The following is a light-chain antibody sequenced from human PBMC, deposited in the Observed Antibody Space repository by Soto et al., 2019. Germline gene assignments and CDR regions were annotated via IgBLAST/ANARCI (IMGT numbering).Light chain of an antibody. V-gene: IGKV3-15*01. J-gene: IGKJ2*01. CDR2: GAS. CDR1: QTVASN. CDR3: QQYHNWPPQYT. Sequence: EIVMTQSPASLSVSPGDGATLSCRASQTVASNVAWYQQKPGQGPRLLIHGASTRAAGVPARFSGSGSGTXFTLTISSLQSEDFAVYYCQQYHNWPPQYTFGQGTKLQIK.